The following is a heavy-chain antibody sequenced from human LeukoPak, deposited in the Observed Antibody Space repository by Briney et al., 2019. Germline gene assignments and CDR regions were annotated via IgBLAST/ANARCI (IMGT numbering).Heavy chain of an antibody. V-gene: IGHV3-7*01. D-gene: IGHD6-19*01. CDR3: ARDEVAVPGGED. CDR2: IKPDGSGK. CDR1: GFTFSSYW. J-gene: IGHJ4*02. Sequence: PGGSLRLSCAASGFTFSSYWMSWVRQAPGKGLEWVGNIKPDGSGKNYVDSVKGRFTISRDNAKNSLYLQMNSLRVEDTAVYYCARDEVAVPGGEDWGQGTVVTVSS.